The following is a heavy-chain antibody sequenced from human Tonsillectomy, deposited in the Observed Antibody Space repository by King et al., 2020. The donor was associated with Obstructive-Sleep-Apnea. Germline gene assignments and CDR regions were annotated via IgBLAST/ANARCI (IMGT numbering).Heavy chain of an antibody. CDR3: ARDRGLWPAFDY. CDR1: GFTLSDYV. CDR2: TSKDGRNR. J-gene: IGHJ4*02. V-gene: IGHV3-30*04. D-gene: IGHD2-8*02. Sequence: VQLVESGGGVGQPGRSLRLSCVASGFTLSDYVIHWVRQAPGKGREWVAVTSKDGRNRFYADSVKGRVTMSRDNSKNTVYVQMNSLRVDDTAMYFCARDRGLWPAFDYWGQGSLVTVSS.